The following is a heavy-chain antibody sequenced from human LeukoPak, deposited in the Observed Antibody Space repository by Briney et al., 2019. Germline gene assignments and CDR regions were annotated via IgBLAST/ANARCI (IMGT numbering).Heavy chain of an antibody. V-gene: IGHV3-30*02. CDR3: AKNRDSSDYPRDFDY. J-gene: IGHJ4*02. D-gene: IGHD3-22*01. CDR1: RFTFSSYG. CDR2: IRHDGSYQ. Sequence: AGSLRLSCAASRFTFSSYGMHWVRQTPGKGLAWVAFIRHDGSYQQYVDSVKGRFTVSRDNYQGTVYLQMNRLRTGNTAVYYCAKNRDSSDYPRDFDYWGQGTLVTVSS.